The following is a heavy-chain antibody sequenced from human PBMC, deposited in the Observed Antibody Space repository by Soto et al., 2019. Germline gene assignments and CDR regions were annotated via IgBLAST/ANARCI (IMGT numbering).Heavy chain of an antibody. CDR3: AKALMVYAEGVYYYYGMDV. D-gene: IGHD2-8*01. Sequence: QLGGSLRLSCAASGFTFSSYGMHWVRQAPGKGLEWVAVISYDGSNKYYADSVKGRFTMSRDNSKNTLYLQMNSLRAEDTAVYYCAKALMVYAEGVYYYYGMDVWGQGTTVTVSS. V-gene: IGHV3-30*18. CDR1: GFTFSSYG. J-gene: IGHJ6*02. CDR2: ISYDGSNK.